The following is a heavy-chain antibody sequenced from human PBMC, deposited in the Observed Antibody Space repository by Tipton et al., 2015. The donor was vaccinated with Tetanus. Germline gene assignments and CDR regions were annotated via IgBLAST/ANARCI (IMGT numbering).Heavy chain of an antibody. J-gene: IGHJ3*01. D-gene: IGHD2/OR15-2a*01. Sequence: TLSLTCTVSGDSMTRYYWSWIRQPPGKGLEWISYIFHSGSTNYNPSLKSRVTISMDTSKNQIYLKLNSVTAADTAVYFCARRSYSTSTRCFDAFDLWGPGTRVTVSS. V-gene: IGHV4-59*01. CDR3: ARRSYSTSTRCFDAFDL. CDR1: GDSMTRYY. CDR2: IFHSGST.